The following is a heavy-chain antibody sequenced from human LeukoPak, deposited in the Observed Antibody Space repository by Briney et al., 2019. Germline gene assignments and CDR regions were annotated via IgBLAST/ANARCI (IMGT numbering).Heavy chain of an antibody. D-gene: IGHD2-21*01. J-gene: IGHJ4*02. CDR3: AKVQHADFNMNFDS. CDR1: GFTFSTYS. V-gene: IGHV3-23*01. Sequence: GGSLRLSCAASGFTFSTYSMNWVRQAPGKGLEWVSSISASDDRTFYADSVKGRFTISRDNSKNTVYLQMNSLRAGDTAVYYCAKVQHADFNMNFDSWGQGTLVTVSS. CDR2: ISASDDRT.